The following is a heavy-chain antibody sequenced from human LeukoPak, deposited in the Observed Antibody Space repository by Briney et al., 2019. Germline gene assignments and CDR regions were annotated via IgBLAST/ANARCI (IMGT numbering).Heavy chain of an antibody. V-gene: IGHV1-2*02. Sequence: ASVKVSCKASGYTFTGYYMHWVRQAPGQGLEWMGWINPNSGDINYAQKFQGRVTMTRDTSISTAYMELSRLRSDDTAVYYCARDRPSYYDSSGYPYFDYWGQGTLVTVSS. J-gene: IGHJ4*02. D-gene: IGHD3-22*01. CDR3: ARDRPSYYDSSGYPYFDY. CDR1: GYTFTGYY. CDR2: INPNSGDI.